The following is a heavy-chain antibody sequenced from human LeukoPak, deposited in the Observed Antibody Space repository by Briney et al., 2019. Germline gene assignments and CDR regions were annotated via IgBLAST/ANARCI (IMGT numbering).Heavy chain of an antibody. J-gene: IGHJ4*02. CDR1: GFTFTSNG. CDR2: ISDDGSNK. Sequence: QTGGSLRLSCAASGFTFTSNGIHWVRQAPGKGLEWVAVISDDGSNKNYADSVKGRFTISRDNPKNTVHLQMNGLRAEDTAVYYCARDQSGTWTFDYWGQGTLVTVSS. CDR3: ARDQSGTWTFDY. D-gene: IGHD1-26*01. V-gene: IGHV3-30*03.